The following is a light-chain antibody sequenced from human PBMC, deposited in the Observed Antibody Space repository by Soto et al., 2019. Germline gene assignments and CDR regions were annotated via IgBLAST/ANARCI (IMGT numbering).Light chain of an antibody. CDR1: QSVRNNY. CDR2: AAS. J-gene: IGKJ5*01. CDR3: QQYNNWPIT. V-gene: IGKV3-20*01. Sequence: ENVLKQSPGTLSLSPGERATLSCRASQSVRNNYLAWYQQRPGQAPRLLIYAASSRATGIPDRFSGSGSGTDFTLTISSLQSEDFAVYYCQQYNNWPITFGQGTRLEIK.